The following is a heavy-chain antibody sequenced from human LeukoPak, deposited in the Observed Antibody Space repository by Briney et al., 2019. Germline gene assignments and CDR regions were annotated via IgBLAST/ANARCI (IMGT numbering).Heavy chain of an antibody. D-gene: IGHD6-19*01. J-gene: IGHJ4*02. V-gene: IGHV3-21*01. CDR1: GFTFSTYT. CDR2: IDSSSRYI. Sequence: PGGSLRLSCAASGFTFSTYTMNWVRQAPGKGLEWVSSIDSSSRYIYYADSVKGRFTISRDNAKNSLYLQMNSLRAEDTAVYYCARRSGIAVAGAFDYWGQGTLVTVSS. CDR3: ARRSGIAVAGAFDY.